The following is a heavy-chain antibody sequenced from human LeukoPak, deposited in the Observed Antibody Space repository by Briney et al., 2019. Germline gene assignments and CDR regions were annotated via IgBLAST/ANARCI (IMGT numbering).Heavy chain of an antibody. CDR1: GFTFSSYW. J-gene: IGHJ1*01. CDR2: IKSDGST. V-gene: IGHV3-74*01. Sequence: QTGGSLRLSCAASGFTFSSYWMHWVRQAPGKGLVWVSRIKSDGSTNYADSVKGRFTISRDNAKNTLSLQMNGLRAEDTGVYYCARAPSEIGGYYPEYFRHWGQGTLVTVSS. D-gene: IGHD3-22*01. CDR3: ARAPSEIGGYYPEYFRH.